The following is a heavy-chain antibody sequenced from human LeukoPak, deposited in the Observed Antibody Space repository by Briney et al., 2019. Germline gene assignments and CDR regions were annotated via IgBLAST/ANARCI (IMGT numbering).Heavy chain of an antibody. CDR2: ISSSSSNI. J-gene: IGHJ4*02. CDR3: ARDDAVTSHFDY. CDR1: GFTFSTYT. D-gene: IGHD4-11*01. Sequence: GGSLRLSCAASGFTFSTYTMNWVRQAPGKGLEWVSYISSSSSNIFYADSVKGRFTISRDNAKNSLYLQMNSLRAEDTAVYYCARDDAVTSHFDYWGQGTLVTVSS. V-gene: IGHV3-48*01.